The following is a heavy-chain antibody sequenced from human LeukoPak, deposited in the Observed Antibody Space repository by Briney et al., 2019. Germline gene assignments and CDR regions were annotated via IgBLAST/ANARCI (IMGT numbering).Heavy chain of an antibody. CDR1: GFTFSSYE. V-gene: IGHV3-48*03. Sequence: GGPLRLSCAASGFTFSSYEMNWVRQAPGKGLEWVSYISSSGSTIHYADSVKGRFTISRDNAKNSLYLQMNSLRAEDTAVYYCARVLGIAAAGFLDYWGQGTLVTVSS. J-gene: IGHJ4*02. CDR3: ARVLGIAAAGFLDY. D-gene: IGHD6-13*01. CDR2: ISSSGSTI.